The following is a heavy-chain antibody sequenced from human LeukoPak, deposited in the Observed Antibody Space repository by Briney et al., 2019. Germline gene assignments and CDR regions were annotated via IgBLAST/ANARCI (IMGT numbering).Heavy chain of an antibody. CDR2: ISSSSSYI. D-gene: IGHD5-18*01. CDR3: ATGKRGYSYGSPAALGY. CDR1: GFTFSSYS. V-gene: IGHV3-21*01. Sequence: PGGSLRLSCAASGFTFSSYSMNWVRQAPGKGLEWVSSISSSSSYIYYADSVKGRFTISRDNAKNSLYLQMNSLRAEDTAVYYCATGKRGYSYGSPAALGYWGQGTLVTVSS. J-gene: IGHJ4*02.